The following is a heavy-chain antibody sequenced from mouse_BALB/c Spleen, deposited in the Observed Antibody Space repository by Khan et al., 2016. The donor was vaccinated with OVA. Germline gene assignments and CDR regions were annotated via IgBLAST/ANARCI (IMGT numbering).Heavy chain of an antibody. CDR1: GFSLTNYS. J-gene: IGHJ3*01. V-gene: IGHV2-2*02. D-gene: IGHD2-4*01. Sequence: QVRLQQSGPGLVQPSQSLSITCTVSGFSLTNYSVHWVRQSPGKGLEWLGVIWSAGSTDYNAAFISRLTIRKDNSRRQVFFKMNSLQPNDTAIYYCARRGYDYGRGALFAYWGQGTLVTVSA. CDR3: ARRGYDYGRGALFAY. CDR2: IWSAGST.